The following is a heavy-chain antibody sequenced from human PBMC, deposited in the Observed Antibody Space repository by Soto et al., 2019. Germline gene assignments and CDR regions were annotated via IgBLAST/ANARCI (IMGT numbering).Heavy chain of an antibody. CDR2: ISSSGSTI. J-gene: IGHJ4*02. D-gene: IGHD2-21*02. Sequence: PGGSLRLSCAASGFTFSSYEMNWVRQAPGKGLEWVSYISSSGSTIYYADSVKGRFTISRDNAKNSLYLQMNSLRAEDTAVYYCASPNLAYCGGDRYSGLDYWGQGTLVTVSS. CDR1: GFTFSSYE. V-gene: IGHV3-48*03. CDR3: ASPNLAYCGGDRYSGLDY.